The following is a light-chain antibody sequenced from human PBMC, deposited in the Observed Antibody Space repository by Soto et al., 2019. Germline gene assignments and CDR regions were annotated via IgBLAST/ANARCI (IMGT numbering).Light chain of an antibody. CDR2: AAS. Sequence: DIQMTQSPFSLSASVGDRVTITCRASQRIASYLNWYQQKPGKAPNLLIYAASSLHSGVPSRFSGSVYGTDFTLTISSLQPEAFATYYCQQSYSTPYTLGRGTKLEIK. CDR1: QRIASY. CDR3: QQSYSTPYT. J-gene: IGKJ2*01. V-gene: IGKV1-39*01.